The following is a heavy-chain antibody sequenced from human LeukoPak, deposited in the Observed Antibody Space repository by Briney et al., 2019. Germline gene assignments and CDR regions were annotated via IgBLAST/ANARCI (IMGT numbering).Heavy chain of an antibody. J-gene: IGHJ4*02. Sequence: SETLSLTCTVSGGSISSGSYYWSWIRQPAGKGLEWIGRIYTSGSTNYNPSLKSRVTISVDTSKNQFSLKLSSVTAADTAVYYCARGYYDSSGYYRLGYFDYWGQGTLVTVSS. CDR2: IYTSGST. V-gene: IGHV4-61*02. D-gene: IGHD3-22*01. CDR1: GGSISSGSYY. CDR3: ARGYYDSSGYYRLGYFDY.